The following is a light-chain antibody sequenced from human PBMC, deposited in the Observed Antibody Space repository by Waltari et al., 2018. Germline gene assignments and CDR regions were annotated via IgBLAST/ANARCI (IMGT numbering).Light chain of an antibody. J-gene: IGKJ4*01. CDR2: GTS. CDR1: QSVSSIS. CDR3: QHYDGSAVT. V-gene: IGKV3-20*01. Sequence: DIVLTQSPGTLSLSPGERATLSCRASQSVSSISFTWYQQRPGQAPRLLIYGTSSKATDIPDSFSGSGSGTDFTLSISRLEHEDFAVYFCQHYDGSAVTFGGGTKVEIK.